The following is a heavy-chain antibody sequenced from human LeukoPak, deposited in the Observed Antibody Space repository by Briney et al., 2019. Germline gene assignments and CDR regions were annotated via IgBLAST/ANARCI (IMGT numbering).Heavy chain of an antibody. Sequence: SETLSLTCTVSGGSMSPYYWSWMRQPPGKGLEWIGYIYYSGSTNYNPSLKSRVTISVDTSKNQFSLKLSSVTAADTAVYYCARDWYSSSGYYYYGMDVWGQGTTVTVSS. CDR3: ARDWYSSSGYYYYGMDV. J-gene: IGHJ6*02. D-gene: IGHD6-6*01. CDR1: GGSMSPYY. V-gene: IGHV4-59*01. CDR2: IYYSGST.